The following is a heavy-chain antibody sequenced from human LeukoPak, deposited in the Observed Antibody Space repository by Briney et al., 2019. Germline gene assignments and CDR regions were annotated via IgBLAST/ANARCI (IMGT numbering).Heavy chain of an antibody. V-gene: IGHV4-59*08. Sequence: SETLSLTCTVSGGSISSYYWSWIRQPPGKGLEWIGYIYYSGSTNYNPSLKSRVTISVDTSKNQFSLKLSSVTAADTAVYYCARRDDSSGYGWFDPWGQGTLVTVSS. J-gene: IGHJ5*02. CDR1: GGSISSYY. CDR3: ARRDDSSGYGWFDP. D-gene: IGHD3-22*01. CDR2: IYYSGST.